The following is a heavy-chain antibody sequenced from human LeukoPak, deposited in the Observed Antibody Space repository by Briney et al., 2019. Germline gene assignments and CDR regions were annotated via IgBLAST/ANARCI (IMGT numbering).Heavy chain of an antibody. V-gene: IGHV1-18*01. J-gene: IGHJ5*02. CDR1: GYTFTSYG. Sequence: ASVKVSCKASGYTFTSYGISWMRQAPGQGLEWMGWISAYNGNTNYAQKLQGRVTMTTDTSTSTAYMELRSLRSDDTAVYYCARGQHYYGSGSFCPWGQGTLVTVSS. D-gene: IGHD3-10*01. CDR2: ISAYNGNT. CDR3: ARGQHYYGSGSFCP.